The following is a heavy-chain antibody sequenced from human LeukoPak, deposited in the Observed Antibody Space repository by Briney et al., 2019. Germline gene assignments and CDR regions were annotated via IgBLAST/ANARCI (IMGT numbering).Heavy chain of an antibody. Sequence: PSETLSLTCTVSGGSISSSSYYWGWIRQPPGKGLEWIGSIFYIGSTYYNPSLKSRVTISVDTSKNQLSLKLSSVTAADTAVYYCARHRIYNWNYPIWFDPWGQGTLVTVSS. CDR1: GGSISSSSYY. CDR3: ARHRIYNWNYPIWFDP. CDR2: IFYIGST. V-gene: IGHV4-39*01. D-gene: IGHD1-20*01. J-gene: IGHJ5*02.